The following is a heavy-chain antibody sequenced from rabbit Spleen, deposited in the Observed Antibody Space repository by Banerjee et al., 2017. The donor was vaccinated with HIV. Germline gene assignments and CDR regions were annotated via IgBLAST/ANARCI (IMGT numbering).Heavy chain of an antibody. CDR2: IDPLFGST. CDR3: WRSSYAGYAGYAYGTDL. V-gene: IGHV1S7*01. CDR1: GFDFSGYG. D-gene: IGHD6-1*01. J-gene: IGHJ4*01. Sequence: QSLEESGGDLVKPGAALTLYCKASGFDFSGYGVSWVRQAPGKGLEWIGYIDPLFGSTYYASWVNGRFTISSHNAQNTLYLQLNSLTAADTATYFCWRSSYAGYAGYAYGTDLWGPGTLVTVS.